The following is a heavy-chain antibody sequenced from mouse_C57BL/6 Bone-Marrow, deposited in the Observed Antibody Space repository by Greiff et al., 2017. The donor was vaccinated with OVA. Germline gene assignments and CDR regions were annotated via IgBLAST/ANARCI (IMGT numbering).Heavy chain of an antibody. Sequence: QVQLQQPGAELVKPGASVKLSCKASGYTFTSYWMHWVKQRPGRGLEWIGRIDPNSGGTKYNEKFKSKATLTVDKPSSTAYMQLSILTSEDSAVYYCAREGIYYYGRSFYYFDYWGQGTTLTVSS. CDR3: AREGIYYYGRSFYYFDY. D-gene: IGHD1-1*01. J-gene: IGHJ2*01. V-gene: IGHV1-72*01. CDR1: GYTFTSYW. CDR2: IDPNSGGT.